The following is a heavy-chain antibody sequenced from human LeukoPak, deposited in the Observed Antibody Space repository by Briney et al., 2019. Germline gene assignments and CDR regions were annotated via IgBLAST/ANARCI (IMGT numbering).Heavy chain of an antibody. V-gene: IGHV3-20*04. CDR2: INWNGGST. CDR1: GFTFDDYG. D-gene: IGHD3-16*02. Sequence: GRSLRLSCAASGFTFDDYGMSWVRQAPGKGLEWVSGINWNGGSTGYADSVKGRFTIYRDNAKNSLYLQMNSLRAEDTALYYCARVQGDVWGSYRLFDYWGQGTLVTVSS. CDR3: ARVQGDVWGSYRLFDY. J-gene: IGHJ4*02.